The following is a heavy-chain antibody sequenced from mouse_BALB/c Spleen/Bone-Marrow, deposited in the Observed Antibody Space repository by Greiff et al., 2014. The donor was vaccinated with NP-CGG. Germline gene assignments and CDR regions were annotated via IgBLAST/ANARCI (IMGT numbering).Heavy chain of an antibody. J-gene: IGHJ4*01. CDR2: IDPETGGT. Sequence: VQLQQSGAELVRPGASVTLSCKASGYTFTDYEVHWVKQTPVHGLEWIGAIDPETGGTAYNQKFKGKATLTADKSSSTAYMELRSLTSEDTAVYYCARRGYVEMDYWGQGTSVTVSS. CDR3: ARRGYVEMDY. V-gene: IGHV1-15*01. CDR1: GYTFTDYE. D-gene: IGHD3-2*02.